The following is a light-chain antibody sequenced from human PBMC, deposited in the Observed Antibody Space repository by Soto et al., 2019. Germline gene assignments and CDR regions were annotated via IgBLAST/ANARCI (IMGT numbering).Light chain of an antibody. Sequence: EIVLTQSPGSLSLSPGESATLSCRASQSVSNTHVAWYQQRPGQAPRLLIYDASRRDIGVPDRFSGSGSGTDFTLAISGLEPADFAVYYCQQYNNWPRTFGQGTKVDIK. CDR3: QQYNNWPRT. CDR2: DAS. V-gene: IGKV3-20*01. J-gene: IGKJ1*01. CDR1: QSVSNTH.